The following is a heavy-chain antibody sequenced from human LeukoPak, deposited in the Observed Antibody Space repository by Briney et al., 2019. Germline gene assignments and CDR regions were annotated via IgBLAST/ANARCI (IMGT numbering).Heavy chain of an antibody. D-gene: IGHD2-2*02. J-gene: IGHJ3*02. Sequence: GGSLRLSYAASGFTFSSYGMHWVRQAPGKGLEWVAFIRYDGSNKYYADSVKGRFTISRDNSKNTLYLQMNSLRAEDTAVYYCAKDKAPYCSSTSCYSSYDAFDIWGQGTMVTVSS. CDR2: IRYDGSNK. CDR3: AKDKAPYCSSTSCYSSYDAFDI. V-gene: IGHV3-30*02. CDR1: GFTFSSYG.